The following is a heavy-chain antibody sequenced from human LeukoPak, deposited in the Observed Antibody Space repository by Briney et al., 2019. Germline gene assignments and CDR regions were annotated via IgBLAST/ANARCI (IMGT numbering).Heavy chain of an antibody. Sequence: PGGSLRLSCAASGFTVSSNYMSWVRQAPGKGLEWVSVIYSGGSTYYADSVRGRFTISRDNSKNTLYLQMNSLRAEDTAVYYCAVGYCSGGSCYYHWGQGTLATVSS. D-gene: IGHD2-15*01. CDR3: AVGYCSGGSCYYH. V-gene: IGHV3-66*01. J-gene: IGHJ4*02. CDR2: IYSGGST. CDR1: GFTVSSNY.